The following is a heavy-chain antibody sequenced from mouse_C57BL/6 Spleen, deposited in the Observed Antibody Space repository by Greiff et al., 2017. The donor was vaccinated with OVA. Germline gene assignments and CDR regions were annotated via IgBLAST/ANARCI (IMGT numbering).Heavy chain of an antibody. CDR3: TGRKRYFDV. CDR1: GFTFSNYW. J-gene: IGHJ1*03. Sequence: EVKVVESGGGLVQPGGSMKLSCVASGFTFSNYWMNWVRQSPEKGLEWVAQIRLKSDNYATHYAESVKGRFTISRDDSKSSVYLQMNNLRAEDTGIYYCTGRKRYFDVWGTGTTVTVSS. CDR2: IRLKSDNYAT. V-gene: IGHV6-3*01.